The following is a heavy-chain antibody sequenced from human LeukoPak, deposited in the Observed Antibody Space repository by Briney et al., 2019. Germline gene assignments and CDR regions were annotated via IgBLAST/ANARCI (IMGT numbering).Heavy chain of an antibody. CDR3: ARGQWELPKLDY. D-gene: IGHD1-26*01. V-gene: IGHV4-30-4*08. CDR2: IDYSGST. J-gene: IGHJ4*02. Sequence: SQTLSLTCTVSGGSISSGSYYRSWIRQPPGKGLEWIVYIDYSGSTYYNPSLKSRVTISVDTSKNQFSLKLSSVTAADTAVYYCARGQWELPKLDYWGQGTLVTVSS. CDR1: GGSISSGSYY.